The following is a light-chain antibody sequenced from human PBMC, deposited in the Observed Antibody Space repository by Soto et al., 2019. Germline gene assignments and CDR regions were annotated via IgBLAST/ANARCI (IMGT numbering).Light chain of an antibody. V-gene: IGKV2-28*01. J-gene: IGKJ1*01. CDR3: QHYNSYSEA. Sequence: DIVMTQSPLSLPVTPGEPASISCRSSQSLLHSDGNNYLDWYLQKPGKAPKLLIYKASTLKSGVPSRFSGSGSGTEFTLTISSLQPDDFATYYCQHYNSYSEAFGQGTKVDI. CDR2: KAS. CDR1: QSLLHSDGNNY.